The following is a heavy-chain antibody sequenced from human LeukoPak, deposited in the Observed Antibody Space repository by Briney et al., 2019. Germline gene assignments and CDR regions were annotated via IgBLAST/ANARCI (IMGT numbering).Heavy chain of an antibody. D-gene: IGHD3-22*01. CDR1: GYTFTGYY. CDR3: ARDLSVYYYDSSGYYSGFDP. CDR2: INPNSGGT. Sequence: ASVKVSCKASGYTFTGYYMHWVRQAPGQGLEWMGRINPNSGGTNYAQKFQGRVTMTRDTSISTAYMELSRLRSDDTAVYYCARDLSVYYYDSSGYYSGFDPWGQATLVTVSS. V-gene: IGHV1-2*06. J-gene: IGHJ5*02.